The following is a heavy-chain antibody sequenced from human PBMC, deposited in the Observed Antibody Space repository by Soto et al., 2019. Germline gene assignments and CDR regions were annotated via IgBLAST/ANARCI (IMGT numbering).Heavy chain of an antibody. V-gene: IGHV3-23*01. CDR3: VKDQDSRSYRSFDP. Sequence: GGSLRLSCAASGFTFSSYAMSWVRQAPGKGLEWVSAISGSGGSTYYADSVKGRFTISRDNSKNTLYLQMNSLRAEDTAVYYCVKDQDSRSYRSFDPWGQGTLVTVST. CDR1: GFTFSSYA. J-gene: IGHJ5*02. CDR2: ISGSGGST. D-gene: IGHD6-13*01.